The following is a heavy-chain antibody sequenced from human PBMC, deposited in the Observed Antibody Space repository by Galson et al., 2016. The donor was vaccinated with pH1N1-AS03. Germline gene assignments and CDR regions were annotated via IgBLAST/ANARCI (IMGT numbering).Heavy chain of an antibody. V-gene: IGHV4-34*01. J-gene: IGHJ4*02. CDR1: SFSDDY. Sequence: SFSDDYWSWIRQPPGKGLEWIGEVNHSGSTKFNPSLKSRVTVSLDTAKNQFSLRLTSVTAADTAVYYCAREMTFYYETSGSQNMRGYYYDYWGQGSLVTVPS. D-gene: IGHD3-22*01. CDR2: VNHSGST. CDR3: AREMTFYYETSGSQNMRGYYYDY.